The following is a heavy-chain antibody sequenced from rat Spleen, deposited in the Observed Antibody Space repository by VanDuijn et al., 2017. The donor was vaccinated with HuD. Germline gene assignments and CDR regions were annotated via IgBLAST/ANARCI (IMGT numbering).Heavy chain of an antibody. V-gene: IGHV5-7*01. CDR2: ISYDSSSI. CDR1: GFTFSHYD. Sequence: EVQLVESGGGLVQPGRSMKLSCAASGFTFSHYDMAWVRQAPKKGLEWVAFISYDSSSIFYRNSVKGRFTISRDNAKSTLYLQMDSLRSEDTATYYCARQGIYSALDYWGQGVMVTVSS. CDR3: ARQGIYSALDY. D-gene: IGHD3-3*01. J-gene: IGHJ2*01.